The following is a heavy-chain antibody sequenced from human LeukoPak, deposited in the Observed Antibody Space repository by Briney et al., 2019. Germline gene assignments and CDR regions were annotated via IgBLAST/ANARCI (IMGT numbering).Heavy chain of an antibody. CDR2: ISAYNGNT. J-gene: IGHJ5*02. CDR1: GYTFTSYG. D-gene: IGHD1-26*01. Sequence: ASVKVSCKASGYTFTSYGISWVRQAPGQGLEWMGWISAYNGNTNYAQKLQGRVTMTTDTSTSTAYMELRSLRSDDTAVYYCVRDWSGSYYQHYWFDPWGQGTLVTVSS. V-gene: IGHV1-18*01. CDR3: VRDWSGSYYQHYWFDP.